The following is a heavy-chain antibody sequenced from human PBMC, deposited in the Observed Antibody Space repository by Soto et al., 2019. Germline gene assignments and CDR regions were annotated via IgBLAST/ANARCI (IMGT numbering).Heavy chain of an antibody. CDR3: ARDVRFLEWLPINWFDP. D-gene: IGHD3-3*01. V-gene: IGHV3-7*03. J-gene: IGHJ5*02. CDR1: GFTFSSYW. Sequence: AGGSLRLSCAASGFTFSSYWMSWVRQAPGKGLEWVANIKQDGSEKYYVDSVKGRFTISRDNAKNSLYLQMNSLRAEDTAVYYCARDVRFLEWLPINWFDPWGQGTLVTVSS. CDR2: IKQDGSEK.